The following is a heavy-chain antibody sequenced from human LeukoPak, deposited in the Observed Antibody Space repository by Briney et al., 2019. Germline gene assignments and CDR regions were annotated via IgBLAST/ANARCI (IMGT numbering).Heavy chain of an antibody. CDR2: ISGSGGNT. CDR3: AKGPSIAVAGLRGAFDI. J-gene: IGHJ3*02. V-gene: IGHV3-23*01. CDR1: GFTFSSYA. Sequence: PGGSLRLSCAASGFTFSSYAMSWVRQAPGKGLEWVSAISGSGGNTYYADSVKGRFTISRDNSKNTLYLQMNSLRAEDTAVYYCAKGPSIAVAGLRGAFDIWGQGTMVTVSS. D-gene: IGHD6-19*01.